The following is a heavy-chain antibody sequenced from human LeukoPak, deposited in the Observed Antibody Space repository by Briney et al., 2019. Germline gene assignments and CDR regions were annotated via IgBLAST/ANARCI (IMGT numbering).Heavy chain of an antibody. CDR1: GFTFSSYS. V-gene: IGHV3-66*01. J-gene: IGHJ6*02. Sequence: GGSLRLSCAASGFTFSSYSMSWVRQAPGKGLEWVSVIYSGGSTYYADSVQGRFTISRDNSKNTLYLQLNSLRAEDTAVFFFERETEYEIWYGMDVWGQGTTVTVSS. CDR2: IYSGGST. CDR3: ERETEYEIWYGMDV. D-gene: IGHD1-14*01.